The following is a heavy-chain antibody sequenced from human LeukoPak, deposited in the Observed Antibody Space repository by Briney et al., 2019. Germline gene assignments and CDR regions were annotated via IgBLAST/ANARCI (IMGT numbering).Heavy chain of an antibody. D-gene: IGHD2-21*01. CDR1: GYTFTGYY. CDR2: INPNSGGT. J-gene: IGHJ4*02. Sequence: GASVKVSCKASGYTFTGYYMHWVRQAPGQGLEWMGWINPNSGGTNYAQKFQGRVTMTRDTSISTAYMELSRLRSDDTAVYYCARDGCDDDHYNGDLDYWGQGTLVTVSS. V-gene: IGHV1-2*02. CDR3: ARDGCDDDHYNGDLDY.